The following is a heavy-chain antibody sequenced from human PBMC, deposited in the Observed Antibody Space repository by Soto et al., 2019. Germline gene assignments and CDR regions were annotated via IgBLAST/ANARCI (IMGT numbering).Heavy chain of an antibody. CDR2: IYYSGST. V-gene: IGHV4-31*03. J-gene: IGHJ3*02. CDR1: GRSILSGSFS. CDR3: ARDQGERCNTGVCVRTYGFDI. Sequence: ASGTLSLTCPITGRSILSGSFSWTLSCQRPGDGLEWIVYIYYSGSTYYNPSLKSRLSISVDTSKKQFSLKLNSVTAADTAVYYCARDQGERCNTGVCVRTYGFDIWGQGTVVT. D-gene: IGHD2-8*01.